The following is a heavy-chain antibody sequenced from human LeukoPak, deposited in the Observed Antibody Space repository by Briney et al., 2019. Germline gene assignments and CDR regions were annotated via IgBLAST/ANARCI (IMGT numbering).Heavy chain of an antibody. CDR2: IYYSGST. Sequence: SETLSLTCTVSGGSISSGDYYWSWIRQPPGKGLEWIGYIYYSGSTYYNPSLKSRVTISVDTSKNQFSLELSSVTAADTAVYYCARDPPVAPPDYWGQGTLVTVSS. D-gene: IGHD4-23*01. CDR1: GGSISSGDYY. J-gene: IGHJ4*02. CDR3: ARDPPVAPPDY. V-gene: IGHV4-30-4*01.